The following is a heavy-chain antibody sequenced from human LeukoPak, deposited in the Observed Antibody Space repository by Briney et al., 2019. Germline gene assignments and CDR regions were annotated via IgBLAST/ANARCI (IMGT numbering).Heavy chain of an antibody. CDR3: AHASGGYYFDY. J-gene: IGHJ4*02. CDR1: GFSLSTTGVG. D-gene: IGHD6-19*01. Sequence: SGPTLVKPTQTLTLTCTFSGFSLSTTGVGVGWIRQPPGKALELLALIYWNDDKRYSPSLKSRLTITKDTSKMQVVLTLTNMDRVDTAQYYCAHASGGYYFDYWGQGTLVTVSS. V-gene: IGHV2-5*01. CDR2: IYWNDDK.